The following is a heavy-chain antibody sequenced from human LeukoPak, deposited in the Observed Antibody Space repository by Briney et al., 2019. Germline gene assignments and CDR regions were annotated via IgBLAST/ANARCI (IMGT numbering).Heavy chain of an antibody. CDR1: GFTFSSYA. Sequence: SGGSLRLSCAASGFTFSSYAMSWVRQAPGKGLEWVSAISGSGSSTYHADSVKGRFTISRDNSKNTLYLQMNSLRAEDTAVYYCAKVVYSFGYWGQGTLVTVSS. CDR2: ISGSGSST. CDR3: AKVVYSFGY. D-gene: IGHD5-18*01. J-gene: IGHJ4*02. V-gene: IGHV3-23*01.